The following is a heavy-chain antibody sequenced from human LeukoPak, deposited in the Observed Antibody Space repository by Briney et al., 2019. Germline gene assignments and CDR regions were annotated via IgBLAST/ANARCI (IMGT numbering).Heavy chain of an antibody. D-gene: IGHD5-12*01. CDR3: ARRAGCSGPGVYFDY. CDR1: GGSISSYY. Sequence: SETLSLTCTVSGGSISSYYWSWIRQPPGKGLEWIGYIYYSGSTNYNPSLKSRVTISVDTSKNQFSLKLSSVTAADTAVYYCARRAGCSGPGVYFDYWGQGTLVTVSS. J-gene: IGHJ4*02. V-gene: IGHV4-59*08. CDR2: IYYSGST.